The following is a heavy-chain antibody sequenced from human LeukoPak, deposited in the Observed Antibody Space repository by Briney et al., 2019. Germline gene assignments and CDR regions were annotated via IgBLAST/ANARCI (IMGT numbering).Heavy chain of an antibody. CDR3: AREVDICSSTSCYGLDY. CDR1: GFTFSSYA. J-gene: IGHJ4*02. D-gene: IGHD2-2*01. CDR2: ISSSSSYI. Sequence: PGGSLRLSCAASGFTFSSYAMSWVRQAPGKGLEWVSSISSSSSYIYYADSVKGRFTISRDNAKNSLYLQMNSLRAEDTAVYYCAREVDICSSTSCYGLDYWGQGTLVTVSS. V-gene: IGHV3-21*01.